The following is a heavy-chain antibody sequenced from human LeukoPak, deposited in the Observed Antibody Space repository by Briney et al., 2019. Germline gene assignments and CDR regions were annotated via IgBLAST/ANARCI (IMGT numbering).Heavy chain of an antibody. Sequence: SETLSLTCTVSGGSISSSSYYWGWIRQPPGKGLEWIGSIYYSGSTYYNPSLKSRVTISVDTSKNQFSLKLSSVTAADTAVYYCARHSGPYSSSWFDYWGQGTLVTVSS. V-gene: IGHV4-39*01. CDR1: GGSISSSSYY. CDR3: ARHSGPYSSSWFDY. D-gene: IGHD6-13*01. J-gene: IGHJ4*02. CDR2: IYYSGST.